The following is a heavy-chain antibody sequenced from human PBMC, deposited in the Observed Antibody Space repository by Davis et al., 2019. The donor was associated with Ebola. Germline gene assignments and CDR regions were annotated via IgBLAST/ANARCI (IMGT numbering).Heavy chain of an antibody. Sequence: PGGSLRPSCAASGFTFSSYWMSWVRQAPGKGLEWVANIKQDGSEKYYVDSVKGRFTISRDNAKNSLYLQMNSLRAEDTAVYYCARDSYRIRELGNWFDPWGQGTLVTVSS. CDR3: ARDSYRIRELGNWFDP. V-gene: IGHV3-7*01. J-gene: IGHJ5*02. CDR1: GFTFSSYW. CDR2: IKQDGSEK. D-gene: IGHD3-10*01.